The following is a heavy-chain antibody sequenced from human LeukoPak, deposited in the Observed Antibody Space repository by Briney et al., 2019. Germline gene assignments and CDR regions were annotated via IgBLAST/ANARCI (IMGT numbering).Heavy chain of an antibody. Sequence: GGSLRLSCAASGFTFSTYWMNWARQAPGKGLEWVSIIYSDGTTHYADSVRGRFAISRDTSRNTVFLQMNSLRVDDTAIYYCARALTITTNFDCWGQGTLVTVSS. V-gene: IGHV3-53*01. CDR1: GFTFSTYW. CDR3: ARALTITTNFDC. J-gene: IGHJ4*02. D-gene: IGHD4-11*01. CDR2: IYSDGTT.